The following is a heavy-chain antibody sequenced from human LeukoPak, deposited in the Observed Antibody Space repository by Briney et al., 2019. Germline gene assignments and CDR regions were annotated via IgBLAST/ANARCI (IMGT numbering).Heavy chain of an antibody. D-gene: IGHD4-23*01. CDR1: GLIFSNYA. V-gene: IGHV3-30*18. Sequence: GGSLRLSCADSGLIFSNYAMTWVRQAPGKGLEWVAVISYDGSNKYYADSVKGRFTISRDNSKNTQYLQMNSLRAEDTAVYYCAKDRWRSTFDYWGQGTLVTVSS. CDR3: AKDRWRSTFDY. J-gene: IGHJ4*02. CDR2: ISYDGSNK.